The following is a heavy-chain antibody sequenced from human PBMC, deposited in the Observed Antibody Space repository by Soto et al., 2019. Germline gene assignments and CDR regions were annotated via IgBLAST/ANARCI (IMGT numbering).Heavy chain of an antibody. J-gene: IGHJ4*02. Sequence: ASVKVSCKASGYTFTSYAMHWVRQAPGQRLEWMGWINAGNGNTKYSQKFQGRVTITRDTSASTAYMELSSLRSEDTAVFYCARDFSKYQPSTGYYQSPYGYWGQGTLVTVSS. D-gene: IGHD3-9*01. V-gene: IGHV1-3*01. CDR2: INAGNGNT. CDR3: ARDFSKYQPSTGYYQSPYGY. CDR1: GYTFTSYA.